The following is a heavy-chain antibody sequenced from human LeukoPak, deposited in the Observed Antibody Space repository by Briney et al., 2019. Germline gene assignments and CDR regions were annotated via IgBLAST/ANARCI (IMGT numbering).Heavy chain of an antibody. CDR2: ICPDGTVT. CDR3: VRHNHMDV. J-gene: IGHJ6*02. Sequence: EGSLRLSCAASGFTFSTYCMHWVRQAPGKGPMWVSRICPDGTVTNYADSVKARFIISRDNARNTVYLQMNSLRVEDTAVYYCVRHNHMDVWGQGTMVIVSS. V-gene: IGHV3-74*01. CDR1: GFTFSTYC.